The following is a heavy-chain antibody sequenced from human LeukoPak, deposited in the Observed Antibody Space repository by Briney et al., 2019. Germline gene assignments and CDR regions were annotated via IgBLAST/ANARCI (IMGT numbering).Heavy chain of an antibody. CDR1: GYTFTSYA. V-gene: IGHV1-3*01. CDR2: INAGNGNT. CDR3: ARDLGIVGASGGFDP. Sequence: ASVKVSCKASGYTFTSYAMHWVRQAPGQRLEWMGWINAGNGNTKYSQKFQGRVTITRDTSASTAYMELSSLRSEDTAVYYCARDLGIVGASGGFDPWGQGTLVTVSS. J-gene: IGHJ5*02. D-gene: IGHD1-26*01.